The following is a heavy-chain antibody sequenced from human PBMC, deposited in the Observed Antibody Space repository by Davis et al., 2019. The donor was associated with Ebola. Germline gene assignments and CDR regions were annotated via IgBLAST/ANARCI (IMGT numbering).Heavy chain of an antibody. V-gene: IGHV5-51*01. D-gene: IGHD2-8*02. J-gene: IGHJ3*02. CDR3: ASLRRTITGMDDAFDI. Sequence: GESLKISCTASGYSFRGYWIAWVRQMPGKGLEWMGLIYTGDSDTRYSPSFRGQVTISADKSITTAYLQWSGLKASDTAMYYCASLRRTITGMDDAFDIWGQGTMVTVSS. CDR2: IYTGDSDT. CDR1: GYSFRGYW.